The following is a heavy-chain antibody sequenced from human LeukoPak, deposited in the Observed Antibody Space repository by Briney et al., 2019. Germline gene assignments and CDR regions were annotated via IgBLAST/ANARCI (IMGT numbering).Heavy chain of an antibody. Sequence: GGSLRLSCAASGFTVSSNYMSWVRQAPGKGLEWVSSISSSSSYIYYADSVKGRFTISRDNAKNSLYLQMNSLRAEDTAVYYCARGRTAYCGGDCYSKDYFDYWGQGTLVTVSS. CDR2: ISSSSSYI. CDR1: GFTVSSNY. J-gene: IGHJ4*02. V-gene: IGHV3-21*01. CDR3: ARGRTAYCGGDCYSKDYFDY. D-gene: IGHD2-21*02.